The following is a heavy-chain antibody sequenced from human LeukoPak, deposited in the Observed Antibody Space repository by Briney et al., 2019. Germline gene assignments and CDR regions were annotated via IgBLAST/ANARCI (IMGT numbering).Heavy chain of an antibody. V-gene: IGHV3-30*02. Sequence: GGSLRLACAASGFTFSSYGMHWVRQAPGKGLEWVAFIRYNGSNKYYADSVKGRFTISRDNSKNTLYLQMNSLRAEDTAVYYCAKDTLPADYYDSSGPDYWGQGTLVTVSS. D-gene: IGHD3-22*01. J-gene: IGHJ4*02. CDR2: IRYNGSNK. CDR1: GFTFSSYG. CDR3: AKDTLPADYYDSSGPDY.